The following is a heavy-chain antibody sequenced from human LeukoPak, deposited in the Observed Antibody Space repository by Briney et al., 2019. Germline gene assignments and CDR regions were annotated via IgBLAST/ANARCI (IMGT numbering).Heavy chain of an antibody. V-gene: IGHV3-23*01. CDR2: IHGHN. J-gene: IGHJ4*02. CDR1: GFIFSNYG. CDR3: AKDQPADGYNSI. D-gene: IGHD5-24*01. Sequence: GGSLRLSCAASGFIFSNYGMSWVRQAPGKGLEWVSTIHGHNYYADSVKGRFTISRDNSRSTLYLQMDNLRAEDTAVYYCAKDQPADGYNSIWGQGTLVIVSS.